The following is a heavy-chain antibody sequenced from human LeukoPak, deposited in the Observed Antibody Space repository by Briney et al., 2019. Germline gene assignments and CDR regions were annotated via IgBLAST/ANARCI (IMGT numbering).Heavy chain of an antibody. CDR1: GGSFSGYY. CDR3: ARVPYDSSGYSYFDY. V-gene: IGHV4-34*01. CDR2: INHSGST. Sequence: KPSETLSLTCAVYGGSFSGYYWSWIRQPPGKGLEWIGEINHSGSTNYNPSLKSRVTISVDTSKNQFFLKLSSVTAADTAVYYCARVPYDSSGYSYFDYWGQGTLVTVSS. J-gene: IGHJ4*02. D-gene: IGHD3-22*01.